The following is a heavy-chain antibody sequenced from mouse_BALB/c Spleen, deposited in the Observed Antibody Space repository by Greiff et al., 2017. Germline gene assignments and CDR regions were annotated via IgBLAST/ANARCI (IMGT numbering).Heavy chain of an antibody. Sequence: EVHLVESGGGLVQPGGSLKLSCAASGFTFSSYGMSWVRQTPDKRLELVATINSNGGSTYYPDSVKGRFTISRDNAKNTLYLQMSSLKSEDTAMYYCARDGYGSNWYFDVWGAGTTVTVSS. CDR1: GFTFSSYG. D-gene: IGHD1-1*01. CDR3: ARDGYGSNWYFDV. V-gene: IGHV5-6-3*01. CDR2: INSNGGST. J-gene: IGHJ1*01.